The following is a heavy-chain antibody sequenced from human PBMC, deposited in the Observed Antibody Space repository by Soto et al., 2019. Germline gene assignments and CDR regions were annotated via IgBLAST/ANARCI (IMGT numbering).Heavy chain of an antibody. CDR2: IYYSGST. Sequence: SETRSLTCTVSGGSVSSGSYYWSWIWQPPGKGLEWIGYIYYSGSTNYNPSLKSRVTISVDTSKNQFSLKLSSVTAADTAVYYCARTVVVAATPRGFGGTGWFDPWGQGTLVTVSS. CDR1: GGSVSSGSYY. CDR3: ARTVVVAATPRGFGGTGWFDP. D-gene: IGHD2-15*01. J-gene: IGHJ5*02. V-gene: IGHV4-61*01.